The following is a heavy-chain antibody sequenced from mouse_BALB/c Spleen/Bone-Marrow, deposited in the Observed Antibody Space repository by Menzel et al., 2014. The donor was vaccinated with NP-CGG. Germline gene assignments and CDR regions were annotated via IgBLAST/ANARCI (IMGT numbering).Heavy chain of an antibody. CDR1: GYTFTSYW. CDR2: INPSTGYT. CDR3: ARQITTVDYAMDY. J-gene: IGHJ4*01. D-gene: IGHD1-1*01. V-gene: IGHV1-7*01. Sequence: VQLQHSGAELAKPGAPVKMSCKASGYTFTSYWMHWVKQRPGQGLEWIGYINPSTGYTEYNQKFKDKATLTADKSSSTAYMQLSSLTSEDSAVYYCARQITTVDYAMDYWGQGTSVTVSS.